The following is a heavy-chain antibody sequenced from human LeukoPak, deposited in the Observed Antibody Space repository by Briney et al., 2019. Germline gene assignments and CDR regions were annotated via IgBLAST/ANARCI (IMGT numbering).Heavy chain of an antibody. CDR2: IKDDGSEI. Sequence: GGSLRLSCAASGFIFIGFWMSWVRQAPGKGLEWVATIKDDGSEIYYVESVRGRFTISRDNAKNSVYLQMNSLRGEDTAVYYCAREGTLRAHWDPFDYWGQGTLVTVSS. CDR1: GFIFIGFW. V-gene: IGHV3-7*01. CDR3: AREGTLRAHWDPFDY. D-gene: IGHD7-27*01. J-gene: IGHJ4*02.